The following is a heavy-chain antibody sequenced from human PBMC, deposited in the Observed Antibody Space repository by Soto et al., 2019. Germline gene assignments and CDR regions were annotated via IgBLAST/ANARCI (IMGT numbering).Heavy chain of an antibody. CDR1: GGSISSYY. D-gene: IGHD2-2*01. CDR2: IYYSGST. V-gene: IGHV4-59*01. CDR3: ARWHQLLHWAQFDP. J-gene: IGHJ5*02. Sequence: QVQLQESGPGLVKPSETLSLTCTVSGGSISSYYWSWIRQPPGKGLEWIGYIYYSGSTNYNPSLKSRVTISVDTSKNQFSLKLSSVTAADTAVYYCARWHQLLHWAQFDPWGQGTLVTVSS.